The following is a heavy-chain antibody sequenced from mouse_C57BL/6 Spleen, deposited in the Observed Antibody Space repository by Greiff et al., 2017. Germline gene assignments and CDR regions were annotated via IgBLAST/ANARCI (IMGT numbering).Heavy chain of an antibody. V-gene: IGHV1-9*01. CDR1: GYTFTGYW. Sequence: QVQLQQSGAELMKPGASVKLSCKATGYTFTGYWIEWVKQRPGHGLEWIGEILPGSGSTNYNEKFKGKATFTADTSSNTAYMQLSSLTTEDSAIYYCARRGFYYGSSLYAMDYWGQGTSVTVSS. J-gene: IGHJ4*01. CDR3: ARRGFYYGSSLYAMDY. CDR2: ILPGSGST. D-gene: IGHD1-1*01.